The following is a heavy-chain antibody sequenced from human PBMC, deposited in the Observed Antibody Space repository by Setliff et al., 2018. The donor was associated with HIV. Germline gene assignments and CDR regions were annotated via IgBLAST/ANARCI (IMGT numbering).Heavy chain of an antibody. J-gene: IGHJ4*02. Sequence: GASVKVSCKTSGYTFTNYALNWVRQAPGQGLEWMGWIYTNTGNPTYAQGFTGRFVFSLDTSVSTAYLQISSLKAEDSAIYYCARVSDTGVDPQTHRDYWGQGTPVTVS. V-gene: IGHV7-4-1*02. CDR3: ARVSDTGVDPQTHRDY. D-gene: IGHD2-21*01. CDR1: GYTFTNYA. CDR2: IYTNTGNP.